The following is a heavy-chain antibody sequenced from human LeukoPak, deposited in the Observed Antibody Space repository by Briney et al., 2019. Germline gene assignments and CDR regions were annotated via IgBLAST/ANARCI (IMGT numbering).Heavy chain of an antibody. V-gene: IGHV1-18*01. J-gene: IGHJ6*03. CDR1: GYTFTSYG. CDR3: ARVRSSDFYFDYMDV. Sequence: ASVKVSCKASGYTFTSYGISWVRQAPGQGLEWMGWISAYNGNTNYAQKLQGRVTMTTDTSTSTAYMELRSLRSDDTAVYYCARVRSSDFYFDYMDVWGIGTTVIVS. CDR2: ISAYNGNT. D-gene: IGHD3-22*01.